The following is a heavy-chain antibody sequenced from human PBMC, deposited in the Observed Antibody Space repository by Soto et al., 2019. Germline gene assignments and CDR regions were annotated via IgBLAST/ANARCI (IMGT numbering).Heavy chain of an antibody. V-gene: IGHV4-31*03. D-gene: IGHD5-18*01. J-gene: IGHJ3*02. Sequence: PSETLSLTCTVSGGSISSGGYYWSWIRQHPGKGLEWIGYIYYSGSTYYNPSLKSRVTISVDTSKNQFSLKLSSVTAADTAVYYCARALNSYGRHDAFDIWGQGTMVTV. CDR1: GGSISSGGYY. CDR3: ARALNSYGRHDAFDI. CDR2: IYYSGST.